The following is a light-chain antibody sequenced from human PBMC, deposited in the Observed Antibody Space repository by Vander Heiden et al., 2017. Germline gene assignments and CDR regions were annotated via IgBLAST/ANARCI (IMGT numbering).Light chain of an antibody. V-gene: IGLV1-51*01. J-gene: IGLJ2*01. CDR1: NSNVGNNY. CDR2: DNN. CDR3: GTWDSSLSAVV. Sequence: QSVLTQPPSVSAAPGQKVTISRSGRNSNVGNNYVSWYQHLPGTAPKLLIYDNNKRPSGIPDRFSGSKSGTSATLGITGLQTGDEADYYCGTWDSSLSAVVFGGGSKLTVL.